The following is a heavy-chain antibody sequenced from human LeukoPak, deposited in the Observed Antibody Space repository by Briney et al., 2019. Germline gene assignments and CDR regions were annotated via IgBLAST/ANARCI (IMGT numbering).Heavy chain of an antibody. Sequence: PSETLSLTCTVSGGSISSSSYYRGWIRQPPGKGLEWIGSIYYSGSTYYNPSLKSRVTISVDTSKNQFSLKLSSVTAADTAVYYCASLAGEGGPYPALVDYWGQGTLVTVSS. CDR2: IYYSGST. J-gene: IGHJ4*02. V-gene: IGHV4-39*01. CDR3: ASLAGEGGPYPALVDY. CDR1: GGSISSSSYY. D-gene: IGHD6-19*01.